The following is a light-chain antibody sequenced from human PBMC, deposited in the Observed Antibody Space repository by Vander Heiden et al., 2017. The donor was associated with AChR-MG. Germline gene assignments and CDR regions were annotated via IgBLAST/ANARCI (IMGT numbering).Light chain of an antibody. CDR1: NSNHGGNT. J-gene: IGLJ2*01. V-gene: IGLV1-44*01. CDR3: AAWDDSLNGQV. Sequence: QSALTQPLSASGTPWQRVTISCSDRNSNHGGNTVHGYRQFPRTAPKLLIYSNNQRPSGVPDRFSGSGPNTSTSLAISGLQSEDEADSYYAAWDDSLNGQVFGGGTKLTVL. CDR2: SNN.